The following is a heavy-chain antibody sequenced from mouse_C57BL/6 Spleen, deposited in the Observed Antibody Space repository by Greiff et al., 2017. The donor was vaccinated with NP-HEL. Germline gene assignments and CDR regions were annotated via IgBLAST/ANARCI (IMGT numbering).Heavy chain of an antibody. CDR2: IYPGSGST. D-gene: IGHD1-1*01. V-gene: IGHV1-55*01. Sequence: QVQLQQPGAELVKPGPSVKMSCKASGYTFTSYWITWVKQRPGQGLEWIGDIYPGSGSTNYNEKFKSKATLTVDTSSSTAYMQLSSLTSEDSAVYYCARKNYYGSSHWCFDVWGTGTPVTVSS. CDR1: GYTFTSYW. CDR3: ARKNYYGSSHWCFDV. J-gene: IGHJ1*03.